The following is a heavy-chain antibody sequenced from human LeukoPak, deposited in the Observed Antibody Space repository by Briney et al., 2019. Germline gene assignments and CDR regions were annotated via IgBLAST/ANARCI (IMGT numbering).Heavy chain of an antibody. CDR1: GGTFSSYA. V-gene: IGHV1-69*04. CDR2: IIPILGIA. J-gene: IGHJ6*03. CDR3: ARARKYDFWSGYYIQSPYYYYYMDV. D-gene: IGHD3-3*01. Sequence: GASVKVSCKASGGTFSSYAISWVRQAPGQGLEWMGRIIPILGIANYVQKFQGRVTITADKSTSTAYMELSSLRSEDTAVYYCARARKYDFWSGYYIQSPYYYYYMDVWGKGTTVTVSS.